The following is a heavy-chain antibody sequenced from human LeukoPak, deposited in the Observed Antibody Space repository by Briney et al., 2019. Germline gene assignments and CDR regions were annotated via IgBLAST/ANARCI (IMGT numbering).Heavy chain of an antibody. CDR2: INWNGGST. J-gene: IGHJ4*02. CDR3: AREANSGSYLYYFDY. V-gene: IGHV3-20*04. CDR1: GFTFDDYG. D-gene: IGHD1-26*01. Sequence: GGSLRLSCAASGFTFDDYGMSWVRQAPGKGLEWVSGINWNGGSTGYADSVKGRFTISRDNAKNSLYLRMNSLRAEDTALYYCAREANSGSYLYYFDYWGQGTLVTVSS.